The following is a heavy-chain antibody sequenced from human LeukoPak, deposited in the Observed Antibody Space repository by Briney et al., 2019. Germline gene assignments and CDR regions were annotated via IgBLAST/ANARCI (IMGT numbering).Heavy chain of an antibody. CDR1: GGSVSSGSYY. CDR3: ARDRGYYDILTGYSHDAFDI. D-gene: IGHD3-9*01. V-gene: IGHV4-61*01. J-gene: IGHJ3*02. CDR2: IYYSGST. Sequence: SETLSLTCTVSGGSVSSGSYYWSWIPQPPGKGLEWIGYIYYSGSTNYNPSPKSRVTISVDTSKNQFSLKLSSVTAADTAVYYCARDRGYYDILTGYSHDAFDIWGQGTMVTVSS.